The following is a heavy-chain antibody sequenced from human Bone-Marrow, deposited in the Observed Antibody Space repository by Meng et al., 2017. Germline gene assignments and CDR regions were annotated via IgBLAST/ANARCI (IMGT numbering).Heavy chain of an antibody. J-gene: IGHJ5*02. Sequence: LGQAGCEGQEAGASVKGSCKASGYTFTSYGIIWVRQAPGQELEWMGWISADNSNTKYAQKLQGRVTMTTDTSTSTAYMELRSLRSDDTAVYYCARVIAVGASPGFDPWGQGTLVTVSS. V-gene: IGHV1-18*01. CDR2: ISADNSNT. CDR1: GYTFTSYG. D-gene: IGHD1-26*01. CDR3: ARVIAVGASPGFDP.